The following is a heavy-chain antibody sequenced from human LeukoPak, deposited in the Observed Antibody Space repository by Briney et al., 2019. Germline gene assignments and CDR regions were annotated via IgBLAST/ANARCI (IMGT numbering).Heavy chain of an antibody. V-gene: IGHV3-23*01. CDR3: ARDRPFVVVPSTGY. CDR2: ISGSGGST. Sequence: GGSLRLSCAASGFTFSSYAMSWVRQAPGKGLEWVSAISGSGGSTYYADSVKGRFTISRDNSKNTLYLQMNSLRAEDTAVYYCARDRPFVVVPSTGYWGQGTLVTVSS. J-gene: IGHJ4*02. CDR1: GFTFSSYA. D-gene: IGHD2-2*01.